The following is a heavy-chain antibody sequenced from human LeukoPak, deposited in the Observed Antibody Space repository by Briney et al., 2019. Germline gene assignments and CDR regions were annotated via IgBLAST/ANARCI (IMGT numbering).Heavy chain of an antibody. V-gene: IGHV3-7*02. CDR1: GFTFRSYW. D-gene: IGHD6-6*01. CDR3: AKIAAPLGYFDF. CDR2: IKQDGSEK. J-gene: IGHJ4*02. Sequence: PGGSLRLSCAASGFTFRSYWMSWVRQAPGKGLEWVASIKQDGSEKYYLDSVKGRFTISRDNARSSLYLQMNSLRAEDTAVYYCAKIAAPLGYFDFWGQGTLVTVSS.